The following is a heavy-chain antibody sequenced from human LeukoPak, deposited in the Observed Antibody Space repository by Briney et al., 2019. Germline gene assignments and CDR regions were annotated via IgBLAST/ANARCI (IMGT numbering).Heavy chain of an antibody. CDR1: EYSFTNFW. CDR2: IFPADSDT. CDR3: ATTTFSRTGGGGWFDS. Sequence: GESLRISCKGSEYSFTNFWIGWVRQMPGKGLEWMGIIFPADSDTRYSPSFRGQVIISADKSIKTAYLQWSSLKASDTAMYYCATTTFSRTGGGGWFDSWGQGTLVTVFS. J-gene: IGHJ5*01. D-gene: IGHD2/OR15-2a*01. V-gene: IGHV5-51*01.